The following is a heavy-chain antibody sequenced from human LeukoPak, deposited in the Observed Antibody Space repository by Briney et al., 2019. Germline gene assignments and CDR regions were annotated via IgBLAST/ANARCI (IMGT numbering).Heavy chain of an antibody. CDR1: GGSFSGYY. J-gene: IGHJ6*02. D-gene: IGHD2-8*01. V-gene: IGHV4-34*01. CDR2: INHSGST. Sequence: NPSETLSLTCAVYGGSFSGYYWSCIRQPPGKGLEWIGEINHSGSTNYNPSLKSRVTISVDTSKNQFSLKLSSVTAADTAVYYCARTGGSYCTNGVCYRPYYYYGMDVWGQGTTVTVSS. CDR3: ARTGGSYCTNGVCYRPYYYYGMDV.